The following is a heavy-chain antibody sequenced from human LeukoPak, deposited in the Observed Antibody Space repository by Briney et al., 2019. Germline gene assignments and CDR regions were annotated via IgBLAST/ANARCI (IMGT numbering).Heavy chain of an antibody. D-gene: IGHD2-21*02. J-gene: IGHJ4*02. V-gene: IGHV5-51*01. CDR1: GYRFTSNW. CDR3: ARQAYCCGDCSANFDY. Sequence: GESLKISCKGSGYRFTSNWIGWVRQMPWKGLEWMGIISPGDSDARYSPSFQGQVTISADKSINTAYLQWSSLKASDTAMYYCARQAYCCGDCSANFDYWGQGTLVTVSS. CDR2: ISPGDSDA.